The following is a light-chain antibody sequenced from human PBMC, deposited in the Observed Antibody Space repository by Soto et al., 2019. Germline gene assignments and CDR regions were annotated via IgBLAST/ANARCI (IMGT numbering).Light chain of an antibody. V-gene: IGLV2-14*01. CDR2: EVN. CDR3: SSDTNIVL. CDR1: SSDVGAYDF. Sequence: QSVLTQPASVSGSPGQSITISCTGTSSDVGAYDFVSWYQHHPGKAPKLIIYEVNNRPSEVSNRFSGSKSGNTASLTISGLQAEDEADYYCSSDTNIVLFGGGTKLTVL. J-gene: IGLJ2*01.